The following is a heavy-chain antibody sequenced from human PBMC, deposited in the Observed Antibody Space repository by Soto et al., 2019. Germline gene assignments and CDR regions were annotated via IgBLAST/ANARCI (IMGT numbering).Heavy chain of an antibody. CDR2: IYYSGRT. D-gene: IGHD6-6*01. CDR1: CGSINSDAYY. V-gene: IGHV4-30-4*01. CDR3: ARDRSNSPDYFDY. J-gene: IGHJ4*02. Sequence: SETLSLTCTVSCGSINSDAYYWSWIRQPPGKGLEWIGHIYYSGRTYYAPSLESRLTISLDTSKNQFSLRLSSVNASDTAVYYCARDRSNSPDYFDYWGQGTLVTVSS.